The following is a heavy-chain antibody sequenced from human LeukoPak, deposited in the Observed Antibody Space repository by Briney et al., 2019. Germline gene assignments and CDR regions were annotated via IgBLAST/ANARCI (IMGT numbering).Heavy chain of an antibody. J-gene: IGHJ4*02. CDR3: XXXXXTVTLLFDY. Sequence: SETLSLTCTVSGGSISSSSYYWGWIRQPPGKGLEWIGSIYYSGSTYYNPSLKSRVTISVDTSKNQFSLKLSSVTAADTAVYYXXXXXXTVTLLFDYWGQGTLVTVSS. CDR1: GGSISSSSYY. V-gene: IGHV4-39*01. D-gene: IGHD4-11*01. CDR2: IYYSGST.